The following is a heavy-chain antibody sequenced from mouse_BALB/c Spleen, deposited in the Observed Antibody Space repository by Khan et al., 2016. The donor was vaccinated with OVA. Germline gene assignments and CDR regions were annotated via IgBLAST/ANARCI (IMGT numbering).Heavy chain of an antibody. J-gene: IGHJ2*01. Sequence: EVQLQQSGPELVKPGASVKIPCKASGYTFTDYNMDWVKQSHGKSLEWIGDITPNNGGTIYNQRFKGKATLTVEKSSSTAYMELRSLTSEDTAVYYCTRGGHGSPFDYWGQGTTLTVSS. V-gene: IGHV1-18*01. D-gene: IGHD1-1*01. CDR3: TRGGHGSPFDY. CDR1: GYTFTDYN. CDR2: ITPNNGGT.